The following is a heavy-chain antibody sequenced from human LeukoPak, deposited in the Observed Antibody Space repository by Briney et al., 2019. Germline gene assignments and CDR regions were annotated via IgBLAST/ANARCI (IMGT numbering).Heavy chain of an antibody. Sequence: PGGSLRLSCVASGFSISTHWMHWVRQAPGKGLVWVSRINSDGSSISYADSVKGRFTSSRDNAKNTLYLQMNSLRAEDTAVYYCARGRSPTLGYFDLWGRGTLVTVSS. D-gene: IGHD1-26*01. CDR3: ARGRSPTLGYFDL. CDR1: GFSISTHW. CDR2: INSDGSSI. V-gene: IGHV3-74*01. J-gene: IGHJ2*01.